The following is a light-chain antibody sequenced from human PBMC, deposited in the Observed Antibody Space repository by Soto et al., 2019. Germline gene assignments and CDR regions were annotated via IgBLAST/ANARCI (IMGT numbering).Light chain of an antibody. Sequence: EIVMTQSPATLSLSPGERATLSCRASQSVNNTLAWYQQKPGQTPRLLIYSASTRATGIPSRFSGSGSGTEFTLSFSSLQSEDFALYYCQQYNDWPYTFDRGTKLEIK. J-gene: IGKJ2*01. CDR3: QQYNDWPYT. CDR2: SAS. V-gene: IGKV3-15*01. CDR1: QSVNNT.